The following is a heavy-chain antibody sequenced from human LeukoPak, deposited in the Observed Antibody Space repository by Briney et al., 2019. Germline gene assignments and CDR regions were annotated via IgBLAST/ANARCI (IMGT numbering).Heavy chain of an antibody. CDR2: IYYSGST. CDR3: ARGRIAVAGRFNWFDP. J-gene: IGHJ5*02. V-gene: IGHV4-59*01. CDR1: GGSISSYY. D-gene: IGHD6-19*01. Sequence: SETLSLTCTVSGGSISSYYWSWIRQPPGKGLEWIGYIYYSGSTNYNPSLKSRVTISVDTSKNQFSLKLSSVTAADTAVYYCARGRIAVAGRFNWFDPWGQGTLVTVSS.